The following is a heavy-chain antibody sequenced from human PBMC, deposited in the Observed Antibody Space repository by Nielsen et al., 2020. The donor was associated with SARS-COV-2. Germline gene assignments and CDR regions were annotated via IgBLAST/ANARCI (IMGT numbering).Heavy chain of an antibody. CDR1: GYTFPNYG. J-gene: IGHJ4*02. CDR3: ARDSGYDALIDY. V-gene: IGHV1-18*01. CDR2: INNYNGNT. Sequence: ASVKVSCKASGYTFPNYGISWVRQAPGQGLEWMGWINNYNGNTHYAQNLQGRVTMTTDTSTSTAYMELRSLRSDDTAVYYCARDSGYDALIDYWGQGTLVTVSS. D-gene: IGHD5-12*01.